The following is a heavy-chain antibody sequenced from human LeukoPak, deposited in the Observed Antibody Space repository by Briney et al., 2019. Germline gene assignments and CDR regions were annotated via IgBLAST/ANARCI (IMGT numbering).Heavy chain of an antibody. J-gene: IGHJ6*03. D-gene: IGHD3-10*01. Sequence: SVKVSCKASGGTFGSYGISWVRRAPGQGLEWMGGIIPMFGTPNYAQRFQGRATITTDESTSTAYMELSSLRSDDTAVYYCAREGRTYYMDVWGKGTTVTVSS. CDR3: AREGRTYYMDV. CDR1: GGTFGSYG. CDR2: IIPMFGTP. V-gene: IGHV1-69*05.